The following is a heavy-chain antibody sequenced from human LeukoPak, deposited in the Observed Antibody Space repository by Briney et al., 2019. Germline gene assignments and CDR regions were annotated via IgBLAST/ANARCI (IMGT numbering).Heavy chain of an antibody. Sequence: PGGSLRLSCAGSGFTFNIAWMSWVRQAPGKGLEWVGRIKSETDGGTTGYAAPVKSRFTISRDDSRNTLYLQMNSLNTEDSAMYYCSTSSSGHDFLFDYWGQGTLVTVSS. J-gene: IGHJ4*02. CDR2: IKSETDGGTT. CDR1: GFTFNIAW. D-gene: IGHD5-12*01. V-gene: IGHV3-15*01. CDR3: STSSSGHDFLFDY.